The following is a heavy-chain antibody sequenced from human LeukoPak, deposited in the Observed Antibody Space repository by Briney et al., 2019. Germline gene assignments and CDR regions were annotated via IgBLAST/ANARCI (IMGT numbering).Heavy chain of an antibody. CDR3: ARAEYVVVPAAIGY. CDR1: GYTFTGYY. CDR2: INPNSGGT. J-gene: IGHJ4*02. V-gene: IGHV1-2*02. D-gene: IGHD2-2*01. Sequence: ASVKVSCKASGYTFTGYYMHWVRQAPGRGLEWMGWINPNSGGTNYAQKFQGRVTMTRDTSISTAYMELSRLRSDDTAVYYCARAEYVVVPAAIGYWGQGTLVTVSS.